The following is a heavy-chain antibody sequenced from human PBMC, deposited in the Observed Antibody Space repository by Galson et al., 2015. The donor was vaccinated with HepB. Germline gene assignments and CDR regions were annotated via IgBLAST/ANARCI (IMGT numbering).Heavy chain of an antibody. D-gene: IGHD6-25*01. J-gene: IGHJ5*02. CDR2: IGSKANNYAT. Sequence: SLRLSCAASGFTFSGSAIHWVRQTSGKGLEWVGRIGSKANNYATAYAASVKGRLTISRDASKNTAFLQMNTLKTADTAVYYCARLGYLSGYSSAWGQGTLVTVSS. CDR1: GFTFSGSA. CDR3: ARLGYLSGYSSA. V-gene: IGHV3-73*01.